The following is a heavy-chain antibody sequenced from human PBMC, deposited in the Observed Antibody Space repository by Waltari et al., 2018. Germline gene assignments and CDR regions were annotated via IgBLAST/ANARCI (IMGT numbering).Heavy chain of an antibody. CDR3: AKLRDYYDSSGYSDY. D-gene: IGHD3-22*01. V-gene: IGHV3-30*02. CDR1: GFTFSSYG. J-gene: IGHJ4*02. CDR2: IRYDGSNK. Sequence: QVQLVESGGGVVQPGGSLRLSCAASGFTFSSYGMHWVRQAPGKGLEWVAFIRYDGSNKYYADSVKGRFTISRDNSKNTLYLQMNSLRAEDTAVYYCAKLRDYYDSSGYSDYWGQGTLVTVSS.